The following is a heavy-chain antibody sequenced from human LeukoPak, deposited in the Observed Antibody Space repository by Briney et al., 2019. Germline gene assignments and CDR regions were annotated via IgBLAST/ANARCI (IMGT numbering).Heavy chain of an antibody. Sequence: PGRSLRLSCAASGFTFSSYAMHWVRQAPGKGLEWVAVISYDGSNKYYADSVKGRFTISRDNSKNTLYLQMNSLRAEDTAVYYCARDRGSGWFQADFDYWGQGTLVTVSS. D-gene: IGHD6-19*01. CDR1: GFTFSSYA. J-gene: IGHJ4*02. CDR2: ISYDGSNK. CDR3: ARDRGSGWFQADFDY. V-gene: IGHV3-30-3*01.